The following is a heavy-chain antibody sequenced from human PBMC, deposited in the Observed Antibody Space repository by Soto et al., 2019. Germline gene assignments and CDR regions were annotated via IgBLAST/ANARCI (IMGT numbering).Heavy chain of an antibody. CDR2: MNPNSGKT. CDR1: GYTFTSYD. Sequence: QVQLVQSGAEVKKPGASVKVSCKASGYTFTSYDINWVRQATGQGLEWMGWMNPNSGKTGYAQKFQGRVTMTRNTSISTAYMELSSLRSEDTAVYYCARGGNSSSWYRGWFDPWGQGTLVTVSS. V-gene: IGHV1-8*01. CDR3: ARGGNSSSWYRGWFDP. J-gene: IGHJ5*02. D-gene: IGHD6-13*01.